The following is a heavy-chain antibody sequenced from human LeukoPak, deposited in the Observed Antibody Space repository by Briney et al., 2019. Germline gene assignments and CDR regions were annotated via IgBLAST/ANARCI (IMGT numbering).Heavy chain of an antibody. CDR3: ARADYYYGMDV. CDR2: IYYSGST. V-gene: IGHV4-59*08. Sequence: SETLSLTCSVSGGSITSYYWTWIRQPPGKGLEWIGYIYYSGSTNYNPSLKSRVTISVDTSKNQFSLKLSSVTAADTAVYYCARADYYYGMDVWGQGTTVTVSS. CDR1: GGSITSYY. J-gene: IGHJ6*02.